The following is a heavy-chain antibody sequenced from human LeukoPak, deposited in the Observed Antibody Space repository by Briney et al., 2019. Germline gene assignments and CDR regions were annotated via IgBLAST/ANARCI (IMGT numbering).Heavy chain of an antibody. CDR1: GGSISSGGYY. V-gene: IGHV4-61*08. CDR3: ARVMSGYTYGWDY. J-gene: IGHJ4*02. CDR2: IYYSGTT. Sequence: SQTLSLTCTVSGGSISSGGYYWSWIRQPPGKGLEWVGYIYYSGTTNYNPSLKSRVTISVDASKNQFSLKLSSVTAADTAVYYCARVMSGYTYGWDYWGQGTLVTVSS. D-gene: IGHD3-16*01.